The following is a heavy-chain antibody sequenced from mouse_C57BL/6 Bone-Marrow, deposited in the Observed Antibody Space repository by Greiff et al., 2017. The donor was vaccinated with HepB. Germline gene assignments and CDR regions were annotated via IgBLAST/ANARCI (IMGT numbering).Heavy chain of an antibody. J-gene: IGHJ1*03. CDR2: ISNGGGST. CDR3: ARQGTTVVYFDV. D-gene: IGHD1-1*01. Sequence: DVHLVESGGGLVQPGGSLKLSCAASGFTFSDYYMYWVRQTPEKRLEWVAYISNGGGSTYYPDTVKGRFTISRDNAKNTLYLQMSRLKSEDTAMYYCARQGTTVVYFDVWGTGTTVTVSS. CDR1: GFTFSDYY. V-gene: IGHV5-12*01.